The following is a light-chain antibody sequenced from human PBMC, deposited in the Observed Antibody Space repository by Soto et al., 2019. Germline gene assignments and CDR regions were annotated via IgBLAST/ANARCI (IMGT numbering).Light chain of an antibody. V-gene: IGKV1-5*01. Sequence: DIQMTHYPSTLSASVGARVTITCRASQSISSWLAWYQQEPGKAPKLLISDAYSLESGFPSRFRGSGSWTEFTLHISSLKPDDFASYDCKHYHTYSLTFGGGTKVEI. CDR3: KHYHTYSLT. J-gene: IGKJ4*01. CDR1: QSISSW. CDR2: DAY.